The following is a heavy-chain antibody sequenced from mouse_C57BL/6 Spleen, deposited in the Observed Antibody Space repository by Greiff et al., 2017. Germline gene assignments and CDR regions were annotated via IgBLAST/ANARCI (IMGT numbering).Heavy chain of an antibody. J-gene: IGHJ2*01. D-gene: IGHD2-4*01. V-gene: IGHV1-59*01. Sequence: QVQLQQPGAELVRPGTSVKLSCKASGYTFTSYWMHWVKQRPGQGLEWIGVIDPSDSYTNYNQKFKGKATLTVDTSSSTAYMQLSSLTSEYSAVYYCARGDYDYDPHYFDYWGQGTTLTVSS. CDR3: ARGDYDYDPHYFDY. CDR2: IDPSDSYT. CDR1: GYTFTSYW.